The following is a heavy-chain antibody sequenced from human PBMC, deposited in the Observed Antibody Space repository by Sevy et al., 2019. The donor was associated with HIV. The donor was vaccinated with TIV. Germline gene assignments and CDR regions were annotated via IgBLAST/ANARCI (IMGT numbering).Heavy chain of an antibody. Sequence: GGSLRLSCAASGFTFSSYEMNWVRQAPGKGLEWVSYISSSGSTIYYADSVKGRFTISRDNAKNSLYLQMNSLRAEDTAVYYCARDPLNRGWSPLYYYYGMDVWGQGTTVTVSS. CDR3: ARDPLNRGWSPLYYYYGMDV. V-gene: IGHV3-48*03. J-gene: IGHJ6*02. D-gene: IGHD3-3*01. CDR2: ISSSGSTI. CDR1: GFTFSSYE.